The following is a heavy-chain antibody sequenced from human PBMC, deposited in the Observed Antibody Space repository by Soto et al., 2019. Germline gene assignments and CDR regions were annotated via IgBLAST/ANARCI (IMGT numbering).Heavy chain of an antibody. J-gene: IGHJ6*03. CDR2: IGTAGDT. CDR3: ARTPKPLYSGYDYRYYYYMDV. CDR1: GFTFSSYD. D-gene: IGHD5-12*01. V-gene: IGHV3-13*01. Sequence: GVLRLSCAASGFTFSSYDMHWVRQATGKGLECVSAIGTAGDTYYPGSVKGRFTISRENAKNSLYLQMNSLRAGDTAVYYCARTPKPLYSGYDYRYYYYMDVWGKGTTVTVSS.